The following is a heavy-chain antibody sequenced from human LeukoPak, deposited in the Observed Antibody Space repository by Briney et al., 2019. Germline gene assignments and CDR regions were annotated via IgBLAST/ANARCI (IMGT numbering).Heavy chain of an antibody. Sequence: ASVKVSCKASGYTFTSYYMPWVRQAPGQGLEWMGIINPSGGSTSYAQKFQGRVTMTRDTSISTAYMELSRLRSDDTAVYYCARVSSDSSGWRRFDYWGQGTLVTVSS. CDR2: INPSGGST. J-gene: IGHJ4*02. CDR3: ARVSSDSSGWRRFDY. D-gene: IGHD6-19*01. CDR1: GYTFTSYY. V-gene: IGHV1-46*01.